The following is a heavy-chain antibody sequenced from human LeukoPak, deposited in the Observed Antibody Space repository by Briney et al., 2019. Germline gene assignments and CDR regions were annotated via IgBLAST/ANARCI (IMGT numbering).Heavy chain of an antibody. J-gene: IGHJ4*02. V-gene: IGHV3-23*01. Sequence: GGSLTLSCAASGFTFNSYAMSGVRQAPGKGLEWVSAISGSGGSTYYADSVKGRFTMSRDNSKNPLYLQMNSLRAEGTAVYYCAKDGTWIQLWLAYWGQGTLVTVSS. CDR2: ISGSGGST. D-gene: IGHD5-18*01. CDR3: AKDGTWIQLWLAY. CDR1: GFTFNSYA.